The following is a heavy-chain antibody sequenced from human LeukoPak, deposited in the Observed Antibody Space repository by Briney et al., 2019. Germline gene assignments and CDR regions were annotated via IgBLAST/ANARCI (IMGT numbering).Heavy chain of an antibody. Sequence: PSETLSLTCAVSGGSICSSNWWSWVRQPPGKGLEWIGEIYHSGSTNYNPSLKSRVTISVDKSKNQFSLKLSSVTAADTAVYYCARSPSRILLAYYYYGMDVWGKGTTVTVSS. CDR3: ARSPSRILLAYYYYGMDV. D-gene: IGHD6-6*01. J-gene: IGHJ6*04. CDR1: GGSICSSNW. CDR2: IYHSGST. V-gene: IGHV4-4*02.